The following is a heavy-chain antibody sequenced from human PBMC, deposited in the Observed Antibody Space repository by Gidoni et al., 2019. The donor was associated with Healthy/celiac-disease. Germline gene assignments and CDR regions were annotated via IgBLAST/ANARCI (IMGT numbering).Heavy chain of an antibody. CDR1: GFTFSSYA. D-gene: IGHD3-22*01. V-gene: IGHV3-23*01. J-gene: IGHJ4*02. CDR3: ACHPNYDSSGYYRGGEETGDDY. Sequence: EVQLLESGGGLVQPGGSLRLSCAASGFTFSSYAMSWVRQAPGKGLEWVSAISGSGGRTYYADPVKGRFTISRDNSKNTLYLQMTSLRAEDTAVYYCACHPNYDSSGYYRGGEETGDDYWGQGTLVTVSS. CDR2: ISGSGGRT.